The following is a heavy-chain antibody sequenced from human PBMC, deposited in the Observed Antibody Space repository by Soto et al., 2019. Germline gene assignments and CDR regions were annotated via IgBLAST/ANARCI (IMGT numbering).Heavy chain of an antibody. V-gene: IGHV4-59*01. CDR2: IYYSGST. D-gene: IGHD3-3*01. CDR3: ARDPGPSIFGVVRGRAFDP. Sequence: SETLSLTCTVSGGSISSYYWSWIRQPPGKGLEWIGYIYYSGSTNYNPSLKSRVTISVDTSKNQFSLKLSSVTTADTAVYYCARDPGPSIFGVVRGRAFDPWGQGTLVTVSS. J-gene: IGHJ5*02. CDR1: GGSISSYY.